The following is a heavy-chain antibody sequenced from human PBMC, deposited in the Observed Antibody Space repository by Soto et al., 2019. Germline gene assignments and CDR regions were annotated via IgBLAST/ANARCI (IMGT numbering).Heavy chain of an antibody. Sequence: QVQLVQSGAEVKKPGSSVKVSCKASGGTFSSYAISWVRQAPGQGLEWMGGIIPIFGTANYAQKFQGRVKITADESTSTAYMELSSLRSEDTAVYYCARLMGELSLPPNWFDPWCQGTLVTVSS. CDR1: GGTFSSYA. V-gene: IGHV1-69*01. D-gene: IGHD3-16*02. CDR3: ARLMGELSLPPNWFDP. CDR2: IIPIFGTA. J-gene: IGHJ5*02.